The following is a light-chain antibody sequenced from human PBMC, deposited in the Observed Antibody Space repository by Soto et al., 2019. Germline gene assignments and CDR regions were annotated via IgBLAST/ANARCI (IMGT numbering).Light chain of an antibody. CDR3: SSYAGSSSLGV. V-gene: IGLV2-8*01. Sequence: QSVLTQPPSASGSPGQSVTISCTGTSSDVGGYNYVSWYQQHPGRAPKLMIYEVSKRPSGVPDRFSGSKSGNTASLTVSGLQPEDEADYYCSSYAGSSSLGVFGGGTKVTVL. J-gene: IGLJ2*01. CDR2: EVS. CDR1: SSDVGGYNY.